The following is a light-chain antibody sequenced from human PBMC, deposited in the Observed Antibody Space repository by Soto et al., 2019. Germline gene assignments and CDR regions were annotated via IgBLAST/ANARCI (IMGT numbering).Light chain of an antibody. Sequence: QSVLTQPASVSGSPGQSIAISCTGTSSDIGSYNYVSWYQQHPGKAPKLIIHEVSNRPSGISDHFSGSKSGNTASLTISGPQADDEADYYCSSHTTYSTRIFGTGTKDTVL. CDR2: EVS. V-gene: IGLV2-14*01. J-gene: IGLJ1*01. CDR3: SSHTTYSTRI. CDR1: SSDIGSYNY.